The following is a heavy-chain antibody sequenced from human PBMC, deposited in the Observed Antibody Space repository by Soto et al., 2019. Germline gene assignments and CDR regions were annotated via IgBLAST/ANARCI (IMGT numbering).Heavy chain of an antibody. CDR3: ARGWSHFDY. Sequence: PGGSLRLSCAVSGFTFSSYWMSWVRQAPGKGLEWVANIKQDGSEKYYVDSVKGRFTISRDNAKNSLYLQMNSLRAEDTAVYYCARGWSHFDYWGQGTLVTVS. CDR1: GFTFSSYW. J-gene: IGHJ4*02. CDR2: IKQDGSEK. V-gene: IGHV3-7*03.